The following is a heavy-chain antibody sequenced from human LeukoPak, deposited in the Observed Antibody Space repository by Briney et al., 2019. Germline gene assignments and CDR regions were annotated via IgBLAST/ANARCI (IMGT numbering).Heavy chain of an antibody. V-gene: IGHV4-30-4*01. Sequence: SQTLSLTCTVSGGSISSGDYYWSWIRQPPGRGLGWIGYIYYSGSTYYNPSLKSRVSISVDTSKNQFSLKLSSVTAADTAVYYCARITGPYDAFDIWGQGTMVTVSS. CDR1: GGSISSGDYY. CDR3: ARITGPYDAFDI. J-gene: IGHJ3*02. D-gene: IGHD1-20*01. CDR2: IYYSGST.